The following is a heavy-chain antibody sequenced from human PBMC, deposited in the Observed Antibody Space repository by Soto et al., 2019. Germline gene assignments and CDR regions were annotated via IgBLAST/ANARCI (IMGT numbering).Heavy chain of an antibody. J-gene: IGHJ6*02. CDR1: GFTFSSYA. CDR2: ISGSGGST. V-gene: IGHV3-23*01. CDR3: AKAGGSGSYYYYYYGMDV. Sequence: EVQLLESGGGLVQPGGSLRLSCAASGFTFSSYAMSWVGQAPGKGLEWVSAISGSGGSTYYADSVKGRFTISRDNSKNTLYLQMNSLRAEDTAVYYCAKAGGSGSYYYYYYGMDVWGQGTTVTVSS. D-gene: IGHD3-10*01.